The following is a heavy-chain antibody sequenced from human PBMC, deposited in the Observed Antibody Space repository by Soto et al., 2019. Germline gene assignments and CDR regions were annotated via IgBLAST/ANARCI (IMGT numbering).Heavy chain of an antibody. CDR1: GGSFTSNG. J-gene: IGHJ4*02. D-gene: IGHD2-15*01. Sequence: QVQLEQSGAEVKKPGTSVKVSCKTSGGSFTSNGISCARQAPGQGLEWMATIIPVFGRANYAQKFKDRVTITAYRSTSTAHMPVSSLRSDGTAVYYCPSTRPTPIYFDHWGQGTPVTVS. V-gene: IGHV1-69*06. CDR3: PSTRPTPIYFDH. CDR2: IIPVFGRA.